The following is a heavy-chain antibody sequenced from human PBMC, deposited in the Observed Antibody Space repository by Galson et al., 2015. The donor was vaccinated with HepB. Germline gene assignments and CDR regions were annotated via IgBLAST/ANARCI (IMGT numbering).Heavy chain of an antibody. CDR3: AKPIYGNYFDY. Sequence: SLRLSCAASGFTFSSYAMHWVRQAPGKGLEYVSAISSNGGSTYYADSVKGRFTISRDNSKNTLYLQMGSLRAEDTAVYYCAKPIYGNYFDYWGQGTLVTVSS. D-gene: IGHD4-17*01. V-gene: IGHV3-64*02. CDR2: ISSNGGST. CDR1: GFTFSSYA. J-gene: IGHJ4*02.